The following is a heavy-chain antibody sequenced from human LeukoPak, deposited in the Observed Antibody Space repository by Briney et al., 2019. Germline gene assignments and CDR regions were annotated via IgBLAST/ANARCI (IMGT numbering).Heavy chain of an antibody. J-gene: IGHJ6*02. D-gene: IGHD2-2*01. CDR2: IIPILGIA. CDR1: GYTFTSYD. V-gene: IGHV1-69*04. CDR3: ARSDIVVVPAAIYYYGMDV. Sequence: GASVKVSCKASGYTFTSYDINWVRQAPGQGLEWMGRIIPILGIANYAQKFQGRVTITADKSTSTAYMELGSLRSEDTAVYYCARSDIVVVPAAIYYYGMDVWGQGTTVTVSS.